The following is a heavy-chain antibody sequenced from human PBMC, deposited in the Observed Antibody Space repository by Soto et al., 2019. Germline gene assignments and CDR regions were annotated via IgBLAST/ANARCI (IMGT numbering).Heavy chain of an antibody. CDR2: ISYDGSNK. CDR1: GFTFSSYG. V-gene: IGHV3-30*18. CDR3: AKITMIVVD. Sequence: GGSLRLSCAASGFTFSSYGMHWARQAPGKGLEWVAVISYDGSNKYYADSVKGRFTISRDNSKNTLYLQMNSLRAEDTAVYYCAKITMIVVDWGQGTLVTVSS. J-gene: IGHJ4*02. D-gene: IGHD3-22*01.